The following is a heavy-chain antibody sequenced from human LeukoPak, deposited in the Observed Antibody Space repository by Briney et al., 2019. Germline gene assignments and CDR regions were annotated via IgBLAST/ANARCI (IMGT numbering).Heavy chain of an antibody. D-gene: IGHD2-2*01. CDR1: GFTFSSYW. CDR2: LNGDGSST. V-gene: IGHV3-74*01. J-gene: IGHJ4*02. Sequence: GGSLRLSCAASGFTFSSYWMHWVRQAPGKGLVWVSRLNGDGSSTGYADSVKGRFTISRDNAKNTLYLQMNSLRAEDTAVYYCVRDLRYCSSTSCYDPCFDYWGQGTLDTVSS. CDR3: VRDLRYCSSTSCYDPCFDY.